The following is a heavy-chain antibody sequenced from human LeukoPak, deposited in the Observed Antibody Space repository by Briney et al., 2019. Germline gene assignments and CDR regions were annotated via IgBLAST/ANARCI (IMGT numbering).Heavy chain of an antibody. CDR3: ARDRRESSKPNDAFDI. J-gene: IGHJ3*02. V-gene: IGHV4-59*01. D-gene: IGHD4-11*01. CDR2: IYYTGAT. CDR1: GGSISSYY. Sequence: SETLSLTCSVSGGSISSYYWRWLRQPPGKGLEWIGYIYYTGATYYNPSPESRVTVSIDTSKRQLSLELRSVTAADTAVYFCARDRRESSKPNDAFDIWGQGTMVTVSS.